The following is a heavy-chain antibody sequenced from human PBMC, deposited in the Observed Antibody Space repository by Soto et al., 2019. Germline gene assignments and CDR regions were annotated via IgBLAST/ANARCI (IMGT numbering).Heavy chain of an antibody. D-gene: IGHD1-26*01. V-gene: IGHV4-59*01. Sequence: PSETLSLTCAVSGDSISSYYCMWIRQPPGKGLEWIGYIYYSGSTNYNPSLKSQVTISVDTSKNQFSLKLTSVTVADTAVYYCARRYGGNFDYWGQGTLVTVSS. CDR1: GDSISSYY. J-gene: IGHJ4*02. CDR2: IYYSGST. CDR3: ARRYGGNFDY.